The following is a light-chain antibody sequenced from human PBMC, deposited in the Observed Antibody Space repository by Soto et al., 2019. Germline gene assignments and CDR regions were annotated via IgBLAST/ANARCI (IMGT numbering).Light chain of an antibody. J-gene: IGLJ1*01. CDR2: DVR. CDR1: SSDVGYYNY. Sequence: QSVLTQPASVSGSPGQSITISCTGTSSDVGYYNYVSWYQQHPGKAPKLMIYDVRNRPSGVSNRFSGSKSGNTASLTISGLQAEDEADYYCSSYTSSSTYVSGTGTKVTV. CDR3: SSYTSSSTYV. V-gene: IGLV2-14*03.